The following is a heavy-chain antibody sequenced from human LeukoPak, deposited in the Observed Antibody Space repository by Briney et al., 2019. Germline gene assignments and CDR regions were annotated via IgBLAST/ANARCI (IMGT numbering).Heavy chain of an antibody. CDR1: GFPFNDYF. Sequence: PGRSLRLSCTVSGFPFNDYFIRWVRQAPGKGLEWVAVTSADETIKIYNDSVRGRFTISRDNSKNTQYLQMNSLRVEDTAVYYCARDPVLGAPDYLDYWGRGTLVSVSS. D-gene: IGHD1-26*01. V-gene: IGHV3-30*10. CDR3: ARDPVLGAPDYLDY. CDR2: TSADETIK. J-gene: IGHJ4*02.